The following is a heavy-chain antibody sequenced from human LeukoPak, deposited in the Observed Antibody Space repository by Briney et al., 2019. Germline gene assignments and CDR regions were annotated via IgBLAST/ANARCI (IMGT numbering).Heavy chain of an antibody. J-gene: IGHJ4*02. D-gene: IGHD1-26*01. CDR2: ISGTSVNI. Sequence: GGSLRLSCAASGFTFTTYVMGWVRQAPGRGLEWVSSISGTSVNIEYADSVKGRFTISRDNSKNTLYLQMNSLRAEDTAVYYCVRDRGTYRPIDYWGQGTLVTVSS. V-gene: IGHV3-23*01. CDR1: GFTFTTYV. CDR3: VRDRGTYRPIDY.